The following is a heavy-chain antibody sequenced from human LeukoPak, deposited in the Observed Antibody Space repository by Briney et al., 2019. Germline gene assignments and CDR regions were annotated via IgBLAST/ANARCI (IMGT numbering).Heavy chain of an antibody. CDR2: IYYSGST. CDR3: ARVGDGYTLDY. V-gene: IGHV4-59*01. D-gene: IGHD5-24*01. Sequence: KPSETLSLTCTVSGGSISSYYWSWIRQPPGKGLEWTGYIYYSGSTNYNPSLKSRVTISVDTSKNQFSLELSSVTAADTAVYYCARVGDGYTLDYWGQGTLVTVSS. J-gene: IGHJ4*02. CDR1: GGSISSYY.